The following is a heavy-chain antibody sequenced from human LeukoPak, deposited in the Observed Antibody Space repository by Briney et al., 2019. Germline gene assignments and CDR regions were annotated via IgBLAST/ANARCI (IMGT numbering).Heavy chain of an antibody. V-gene: IGHV3-23*01. D-gene: IGHD2-21*02. Sequence: GGSLRLSCAASGFTFNTYAMSWVRQAPWERLQWVSGISDSGGNTYYADSVRGRFTISRDNSKNTLYLQMNSLRAEDTAVYYCARWVAYCGGDCYSLGDYYGMDVWGQGTTVTVSS. CDR3: ARWVAYCGGDCYSLGDYYGMDV. CDR1: GFTFNTYA. CDR2: ISDSGGNT. J-gene: IGHJ6*02.